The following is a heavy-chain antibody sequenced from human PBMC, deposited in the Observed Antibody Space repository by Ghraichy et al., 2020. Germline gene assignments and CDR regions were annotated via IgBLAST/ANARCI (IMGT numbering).Heavy chain of an antibody. CDR3: AREIAVAQIALDY. Sequence: GGSLRLSCAASGFTFSSYWMHWVRHAPGKGLVWVSLINSDGSSTSYADSVKGRFTISRDNAKNTLYLQMNSLRAEDTAVYYCAREIAVAQIALDYWGQGTLVTVSS. CDR2: INSDGSST. J-gene: IGHJ4*02. CDR1: GFTFSSYW. D-gene: IGHD6-19*01. V-gene: IGHV3-74*01.